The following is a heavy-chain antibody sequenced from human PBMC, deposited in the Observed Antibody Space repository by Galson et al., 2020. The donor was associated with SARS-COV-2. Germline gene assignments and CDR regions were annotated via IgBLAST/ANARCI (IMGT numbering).Heavy chain of an antibody. V-gene: IGHV3-23*01. D-gene: IGHD2-15*01. Sequence: SCAASGFTFSIYAMRWVRQAPGMGLAWVSGVNGSGGSTYYADSVRGRFTISRDNSKNTLYLQMNSLRAEDTAVYYCAKDRGSGYGMDVWGRGTTVIVSS. J-gene: IGHJ6*02. CDR3: AKDRGSGYGMDV. CDR2: VNGSGGST. CDR1: GFTFSIYA.